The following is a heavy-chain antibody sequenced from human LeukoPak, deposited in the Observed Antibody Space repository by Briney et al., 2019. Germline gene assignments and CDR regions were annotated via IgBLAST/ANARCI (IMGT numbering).Heavy chain of an antibody. CDR1: GGTFSSYA. D-gene: IGHD2-2*01. CDR2: INPNSGDT. Sequence: ASVKVSCKASGGTFSSYAISWVRQAPGQGLEWMGRINPNSGDTNYAQKFQGRVTMTRDTSISTAYMELSRLRSDDTAVFYCARDYCSSTSCLFDYWGQGTLVTVSS. J-gene: IGHJ4*02. CDR3: ARDYCSSTSCLFDY. V-gene: IGHV1-2*06.